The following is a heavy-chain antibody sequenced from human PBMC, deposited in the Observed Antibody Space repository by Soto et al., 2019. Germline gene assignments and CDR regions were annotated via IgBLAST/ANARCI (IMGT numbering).Heavy chain of an antibody. CDR2: IKSGGST. V-gene: IGHV3-23*01. D-gene: IGHD1-7*01. Sequence: GGSLRLSCAASTNTFNIYAMSWVRQAPGMGLEWVSAIKSGGSTYYADSVKGRFTISRHNSKNTLYLQMNSLRAEDTAVYYCARENYGGPIDYWGQGTLVTVSS. CDR3: ARENYGGPIDY. CDR1: TNTFNIYA. J-gene: IGHJ4*02.